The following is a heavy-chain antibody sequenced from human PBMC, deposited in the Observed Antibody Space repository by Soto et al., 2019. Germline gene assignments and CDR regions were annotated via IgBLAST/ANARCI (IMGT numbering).Heavy chain of an antibody. Sequence: VESLKISCKGSGYIFTSYWICCFLQMPVKVLEWMGIIYPGDSDTRYSPSFQGQVTISADKSISTAYLQWSSLKASDTAMYYCARTYSSGWSDDVYGMDVWGQGTTVTVSS. V-gene: IGHV5-51*01. CDR1: GYIFTSYW. CDR2: IYPGDSDT. D-gene: IGHD6-19*01. J-gene: IGHJ6*02. CDR3: ARTYSSGWSDDVYGMDV.